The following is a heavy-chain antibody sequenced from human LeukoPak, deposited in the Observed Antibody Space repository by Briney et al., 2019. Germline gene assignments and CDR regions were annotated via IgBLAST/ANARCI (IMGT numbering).Heavy chain of an antibody. J-gene: IGHJ4*02. CDR1: GYTFTSYD. V-gene: IGHV1-8*03. CDR2: MNPNSGNT. CDR3: ARGRITIFGVVTPQNDASIDY. D-gene: IGHD3-3*01. Sequence: GASVKVSCKASGYTFTSYDINWVRQATGQGLEWMGWMNPNSGNTGYAQKFQGRVTITRNTSISTAYMELSSLRSEDTAVYYCARGRITIFGVVTPQNDASIDYWGQGTLVTVSS.